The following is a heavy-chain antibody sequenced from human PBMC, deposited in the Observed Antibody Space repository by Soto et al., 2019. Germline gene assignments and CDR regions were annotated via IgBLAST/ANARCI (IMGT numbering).Heavy chain of an antibody. CDR1: GFTFSDYG. V-gene: IGHV3-30*18. D-gene: IGHD5-18*01. Sequence: PGESLKISCVTSGFTFSDYGMRWVRQAPGKGLDWVAMISFDGIKIQYAESVKGRFTISRDPSKNTLYLQMNSLGAEDTAVYYCAKSNPRRVREVTGYGYYYYGMDVWGQGTAVTVSS. CDR2: ISFDGIKI. CDR3: AKSNPRRVREVTGYGYYYYGMDV. J-gene: IGHJ6*02.